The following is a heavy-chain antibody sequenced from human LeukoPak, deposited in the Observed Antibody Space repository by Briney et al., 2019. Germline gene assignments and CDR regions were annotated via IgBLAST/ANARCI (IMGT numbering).Heavy chain of an antibody. D-gene: IGHD3-22*01. V-gene: IGHV3-9*03. CDR1: GFTFDDYA. CDR2: ISWNSGSI. CDR3: AKDLGPLTYYYDSSGYSGAFDS. J-gene: IGHJ4*02. Sequence: PGGSLRLPCAASGFTFDDYAMHWVRQAPGKGLEWVSGISWNSGSIGYADSVKGRFTISRDNAKTSLYLQMNSLRAEDMAFYYCAKDLGPLTYYYDSSGYSGAFDSWGQGTLVTVSS.